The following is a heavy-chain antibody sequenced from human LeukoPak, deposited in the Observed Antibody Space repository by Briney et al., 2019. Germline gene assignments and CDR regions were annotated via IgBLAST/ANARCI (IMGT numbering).Heavy chain of an antibody. Sequence: SETLSLTCTVSGGSISSYYWSWIRQPPGKGLEWIGYIYYSGSTNYNPSLKSRVTISVDKSKNQFSLKLSSVTAADTAVYYCARATMDTAMVLEVGFDYWGQGTLVTVSS. J-gene: IGHJ4*02. CDR1: GGSISSYY. V-gene: IGHV4-59*12. CDR2: IYYSGST. CDR3: ARATMDTAMVLEVGFDY. D-gene: IGHD5-18*01.